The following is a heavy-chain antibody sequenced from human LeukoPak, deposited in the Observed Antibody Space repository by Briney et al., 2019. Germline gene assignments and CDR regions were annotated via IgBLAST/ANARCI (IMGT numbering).Heavy chain of an antibody. D-gene: IGHD3-3*01. Sequence: GGSLRLSCAASGFTFSSYAMSWVRQAPGKGPEWVSAISGSGGSTYYADSVKGRFTISRDNAKNSLHLQMNSLRAEDTAVYYCARAHYDFWSGYYNYWGQGTLVTVSS. CDR1: GFTFSSYA. CDR3: ARAHYDFWSGYYNY. V-gene: IGHV3-23*01. J-gene: IGHJ4*02. CDR2: ISGSGGST.